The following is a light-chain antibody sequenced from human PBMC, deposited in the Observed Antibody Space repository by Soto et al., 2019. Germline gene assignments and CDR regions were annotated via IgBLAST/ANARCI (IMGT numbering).Light chain of an antibody. Sequence: DIQMTQSPSSLSASIGDRVTITCRASQGINSFLDWYQQKPGKVPRLLIYAASTLQSGVPSRFRGSGSGTDFTLTISSLQPEDAATYYCQKYNRAPRTFGQGTTVDI. CDR3: QKYNRAPRT. V-gene: IGKV1-27*01. CDR1: QGINSF. J-gene: IGKJ1*01. CDR2: AAS.